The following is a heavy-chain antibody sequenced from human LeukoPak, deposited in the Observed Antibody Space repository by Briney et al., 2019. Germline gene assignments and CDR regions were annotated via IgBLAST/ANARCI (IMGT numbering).Heavy chain of an antibody. J-gene: IGHJ4*02. CDR2: IYSGGTT. D-gene: IGHD6-19*01. V-gene: IGHV3-53*01. Sequence: PGGSLRLSCAASGFTSSTYSMKWVRQAPGKGLEWVSVIYSGGTTYYADSVKGRFTISRDNSKNTVYLQMNSLRAEDTAVYYCAGRLSSGWYDYWGQGTLVTVSS. CDR1: GFTSSTYS. CDR3: AGRLSSGWYDY.